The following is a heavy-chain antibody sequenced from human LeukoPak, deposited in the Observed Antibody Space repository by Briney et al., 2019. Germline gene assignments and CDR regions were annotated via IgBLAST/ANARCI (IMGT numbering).Heavy chain of an antibody. J-gene: IGHJ5*02. CDR3: TRHSSSWFHNWFDP. D-gene: IGHD6-13*01. CDR1: GFTFSGSA. V-gene: IGHV3-73*01. CDR2: IRSKANSYAT. Sequence: GGSLRLSCAASGFTFSGSAMHWVRQASGRGLEWVGRIRSKANSYATAYAASVKGRFTISRDDSKNTAYLQMNSLKTEDTAVYYCTRHSSSWFHNWFDPWGQGTLVTVSS.